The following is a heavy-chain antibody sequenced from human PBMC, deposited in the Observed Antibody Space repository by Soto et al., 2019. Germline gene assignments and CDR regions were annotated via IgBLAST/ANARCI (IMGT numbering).Heavy chain of an antibody. CDR2: IWYDGSNK. D-gene: IGHD3-9*01. J-gene: IGHJ6*02. Sequence: QVQLVESGGGVVQPGRSLRLSSAASGFTFSSYGMHWVRQAPGKGLEWVAVIWYDGSNKYYADSVKGRFTISRDNSKNTLYLQMNSLRAEDTAVYYCARETYYDILTGYYYYGMDVWGQGTTVTVSS. V-gene: IGHV3-33*01. CDR1: GFTFSSYG. CDR3: ARETYYDILTGYYYYGMDV.